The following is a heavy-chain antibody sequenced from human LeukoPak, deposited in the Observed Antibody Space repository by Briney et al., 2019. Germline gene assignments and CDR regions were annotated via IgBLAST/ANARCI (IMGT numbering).Heavy chain of an antibody. Sequence: RGGALEISCKGSGCSFTSYWIGWGRRVPGKGLEWMGIIYPGESDTRYSPSFQGQVTISADKSISTAYLQWSSLKASDTAMYYCARVYCSSTSCSSRYYYYGMDVWGQGTTVTVSS. V-gene: IGHV5-51*01. D-gene: IGHD2-2*01. J-gene: IGHJ6*02. CDR3: ARVYCSSTSCSSRYYYYGMDV. CDR2: IYPGESDT. CDR1: GCSFTSYW.